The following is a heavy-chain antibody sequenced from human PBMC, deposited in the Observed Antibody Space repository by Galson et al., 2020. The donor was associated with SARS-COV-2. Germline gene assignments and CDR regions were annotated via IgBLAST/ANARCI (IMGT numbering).Heavy chain of an antibody. D-gene: IGHD6-13*01. Sequence: TGGSLRLSCAASGFTFSRYAMHWVRQAPGKGLEWVAVISYDGNNKYYGDTVKGRFTISRDNSKNTLYLEMNSLRAEDTAVYYCARDIAAAAPTGYYFDYWGQGALVTVSS. CDR1: GFTFSRYA. J-gene: IGHJ4*02. CDR3: ARDIAAAAPTGYYFDY. V-gene: IGHV3-30-3*01. CDR2: ISYDGNNK.